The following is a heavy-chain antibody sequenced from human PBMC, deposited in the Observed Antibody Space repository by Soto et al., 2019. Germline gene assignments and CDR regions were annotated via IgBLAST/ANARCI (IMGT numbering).Heavy chain of an antibody. V-gene: IGHV4-39*01. CDR3: VRLTSRIPEASQGRSNWLVT. CDR1: GGSVTSSSCY. Sequence: SETLSLTCTVSGGSVTSSSCYWGWIRQPPGKGLEWIGDIYHTGTTYYNPSLKSRVTIYVDTSTEQFSLKLSSVTAADTAMYYCVRLTSRIPEASQGRSNWLVTWGPGTMVTVSS. CDR2: IYHTGTT. D-gene: IGHD5-18*01. J-gene: IGHJ5*02.